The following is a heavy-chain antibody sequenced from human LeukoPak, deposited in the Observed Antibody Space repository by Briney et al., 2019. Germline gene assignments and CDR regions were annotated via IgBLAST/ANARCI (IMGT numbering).Heavy chain of an antibody. CDR3: ATEGSFDY. V-gene: IGHV3-21*01. CDR1: GFTFSSYS. Sequence: GGSLRLSCAASGFTFSSYSMNWVRQAPGKGLEWVSSISSSSSYIYYADSVRGRFTISRDNAKNSLYLQMNSLRAEDAAVYYCATEGSFDYWGQGTLVTVSS. J-gene: IGHJ4*02. CDR2: ISSSSSYI.